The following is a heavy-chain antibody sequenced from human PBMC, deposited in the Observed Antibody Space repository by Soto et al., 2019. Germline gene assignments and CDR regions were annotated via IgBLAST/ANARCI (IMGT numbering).Heavy chain of an antibody. CDR1: GGSISSGGYY. CDR3: ARVSRDSSGYYYVY. V-gene: IGHV4-31*03. J-gene: IGHJ4*02. Sequence: SETLSLTCTVSGGSISSGGYYWSWIRQHPGKGLEWIGYIYYSGSTYYNPSLKSRVTISVDTSKNQFSLKLSSVTAADTAVYYCARVSRDSSGYYYVYWGQGTLVTVSS. CDR2: IYYSGST. D-gene: IGHD3-22*01.